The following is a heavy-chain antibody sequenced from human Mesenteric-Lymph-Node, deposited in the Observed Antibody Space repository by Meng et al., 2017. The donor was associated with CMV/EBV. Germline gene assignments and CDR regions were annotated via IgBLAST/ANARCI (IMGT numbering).Heavy chain of an antibody. D-gene: IGHD3-10*01. CDR3: ANDYGSGSYRFDY. Sequence: SGGSVSNGDHSWSWVRQQPGRGLELLGYIFYTGSTYYNPSLKGRVTMSMDRSKNQFSLKLTSVTAADTTVYYCANDYGSGSYRFDYWGQGTLVTVSS. CDR2: IFYTGST. V-gene: IGHV4-30-2*01. J-gene: IGHJ4*02. CDR1: GGSVSNGDHS.